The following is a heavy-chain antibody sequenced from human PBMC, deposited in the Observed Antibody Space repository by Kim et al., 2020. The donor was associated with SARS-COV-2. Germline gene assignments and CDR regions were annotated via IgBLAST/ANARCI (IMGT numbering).Heavy chain of an antibody. D-gene: IGHD3-22*01. CDR3: ARASDYDFGGYCGFFHH. V-gene: IGHV3-74*01. Sequence: VEGRFTISRDNTKNAMYVQMNSLRPEDTAVYYCARASDYDFGGYCGFFHHWGQGALVTVSS. J-gene: IGHJ1*01.